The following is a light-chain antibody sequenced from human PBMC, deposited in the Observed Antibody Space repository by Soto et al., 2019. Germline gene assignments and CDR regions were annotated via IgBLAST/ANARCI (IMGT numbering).Light chain of an antibody. CDR3: QQYNDWVT. CDR2: AAS. V-gene: IGKV3D-15*01. CDR1: QSVTSR. J-gene: IGKJ4*01. Sequence: EVVMTQSPATLSVSPGERATLSCRASQSVTSRLAWYQQKPGQAPRLLIYAASIKATGIPARFSGSGSETAFTLTISSLQSEDFAVYYCQQYNDWVTFGGGTKVEIK.